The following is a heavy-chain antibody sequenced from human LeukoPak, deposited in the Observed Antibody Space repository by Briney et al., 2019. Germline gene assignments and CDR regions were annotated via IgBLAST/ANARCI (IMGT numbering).Heavy chain of an antibody. V-gene: IGHV4-34*01. Sequence: SETLSLTCAVYGGSLSSYSWSWIRQPPGKWLEWIGEINHSGSTTYNPSPKGRVTISVDTSKNHFSLKLSSMTAADTAVYYCARVSKRRREYRYGYLVDYWGQGTLVTVSS. J-gene: IGHJ4*02. CDR1: GGSLSSYS. CDR2: INHSGST. CDR3: ARVSKRRREYRYGYLVDY. D-gene: IGHD5-18*01.